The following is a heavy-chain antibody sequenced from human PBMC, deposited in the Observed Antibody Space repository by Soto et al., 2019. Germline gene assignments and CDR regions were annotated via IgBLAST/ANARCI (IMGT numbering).Heavy chain of an antibody. V-gene: IGHV3-30*18. CDR1: GFTFSSYA. CDR2: MSYDGSNK. J-gene: IGHJ4*02. CDR3: AKAPSIVLRGPHDY. D-gene: IGHD3-22*01. Sequence: FRLSCAASGFTFSSYAMHWVRQAPGKGLERVAVMSYDGSNKYYADSVKGRFTISRDNSKNTLYLQMNSLRAEDTAVYYCAKAPSIVLRGPHDYWGQGTLVTVSS.